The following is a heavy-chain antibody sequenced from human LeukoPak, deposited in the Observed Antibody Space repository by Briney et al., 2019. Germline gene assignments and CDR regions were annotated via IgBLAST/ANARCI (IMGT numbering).Heavy chain of an antibody. V-gene: IGHV4-59*01. CDR3: AREYCSSTSCYTGEWFDP. D-gene: IGHD2-2*02. CDR2: IYYSGST. J-gene: IGHJ5*02. CDR1: GGSISSYY. Sequence: SETLSLTCTGSGGSISSYYWSWIRQPPGKGVEWIGYIYYSGSTNYNPSLKSRVTISVDTSKNQFSLKLSSVTAADTAVYYCAREYCSSTSCYTGEWFDPWGQGTLVTVSS.